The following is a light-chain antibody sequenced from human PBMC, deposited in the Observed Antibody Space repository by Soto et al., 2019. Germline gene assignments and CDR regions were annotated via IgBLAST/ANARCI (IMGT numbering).Light chain of an antibody. V-gene: IGLV2-14*03. J-gene: IGLJ1*01. CDR3: SSATSSSTYL. Sequence: QSALTQPASVSGSPGQSITISCTGTSSDVGAYNSVSWYQQHPDKDPKLIIFSVTSRTSGLSDRFSGSKSDNTASLTISGLRTEDEADYYCSSATSSSTYLFGTGTKLTVL. CDR1: SSDVGAYNS. CDR2: SVT.